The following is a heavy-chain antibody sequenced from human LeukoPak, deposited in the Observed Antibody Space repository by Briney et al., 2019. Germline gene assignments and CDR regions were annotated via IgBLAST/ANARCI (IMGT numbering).Heavy chain of an antibody. D-gene: IGHD1-20*01. CDR2: ISAYNGKT. CDR3: AREFWCNDNNCYLSSFDI. CDR1: GYTFTNYA. J-gene: IGHJ3*02. V-gene: IGHV1-18*01. Sequence: GASVKVSCKASGYTFTNYAIIWVRQAPGQGLEWMAYISAYNGKTEYAQKIQGRVTLTTATSTNTAYMELSSLRSDDTAVYYCAREFWCNDNNCYLSSFDIWGQGTVVTVSS.